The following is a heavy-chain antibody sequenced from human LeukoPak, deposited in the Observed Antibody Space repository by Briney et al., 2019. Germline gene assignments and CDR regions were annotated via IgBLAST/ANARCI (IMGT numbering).Heavy chain of an antibody. Sequence: SQTLSLTCDVSGGSISSGGYFWSWIRQHPGKGLEWIGYIYYSGSTYYSPSLKSRVTISVDTSKNQFSLKLNSVTAADTAVYYCASLSGFYLDWGQGTLVTVSS. V-gene: IGHV4-31*11. D-gene: IGHD3-22*01. J-gene: IGHJ4*02. CDR2: IYYSGST. CDR1: GGSISSGGYF. CDR3: ASLSGFYLD.